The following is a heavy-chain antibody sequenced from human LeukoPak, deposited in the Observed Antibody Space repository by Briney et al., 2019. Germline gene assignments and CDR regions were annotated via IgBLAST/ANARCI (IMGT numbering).Heavy chain of an antibody. CDR1: GFTFSSYA. CDR2: ISGSGSKT. V-gene: IGHV3-23*01. D-gene: IGHD6-13*01. Sequence: GGSLRLSCTASGFTFSSYALNWVRQVPGKGLEWVSTISGSGSKTYYTDSVKGRFTISRDNSKNTLYLQMNSLRAEDTAVYYCAKESWYYFDYWGQGTLVTVSS. J-gene: IGHJ4*02. CDR3: AKESWYYFDY.